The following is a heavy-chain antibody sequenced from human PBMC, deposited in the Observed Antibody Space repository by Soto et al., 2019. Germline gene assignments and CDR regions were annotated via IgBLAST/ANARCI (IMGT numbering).Heavy chain of an antibody. D-gene: IGHD5-18*01. Sequence: SETLSLTCAVYGGSFSGYYWSWIRQPPGKGLEWIGEINHSGSTNYNPSLKSRVTISVDTSKNQFSLKLSSVTAADTAVYYCARGRAGKDTAQKTRTIIIPFDYWGQGTLVTVSS. J-gene: IGHJ4*02. V-gene: IGHV4-34*01. CDR1: GGSFSGYY. CDR2: INHSGST. CDR3: ARGRAGKDTAQKTRTIIIPFDY.